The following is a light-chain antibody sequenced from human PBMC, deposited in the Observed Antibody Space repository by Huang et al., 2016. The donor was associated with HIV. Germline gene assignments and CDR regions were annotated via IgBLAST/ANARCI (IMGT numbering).Light chain of an antibody. Sequence: IQLTQSPSSLSASVGDRVFITCRASQSISSYLNWYQKQPGKAPNLLIYAASSLQSGVPSRFSGSGSGTDFTLTIRSLQPEDFATYYCQQSYSNTFTFGAGTKVDVK. CDR3: QQSYSNTFT. CDR1: QSISSY. CDR2: AAS. J-gene: IGKJ3*01. V-gene: IGKV1-39*01.